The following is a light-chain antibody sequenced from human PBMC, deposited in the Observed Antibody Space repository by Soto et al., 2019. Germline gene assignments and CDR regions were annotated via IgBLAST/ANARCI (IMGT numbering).Light chain of an antibody. V-gene: IGKV3-15*01. CDR1: QSVSNN. CDR3: QQYNNWPFS. CDR2: DVS. Sequence: EIVLTQSPCTLSLSAWERSTLSFMASQSVSNNYLAWYQQKPGQSPRLLIYDVSIRATGVPARFSGTGSETDFTLTISGLQSEDSAVYFCQQYNNWPFSFGQGTRLEIK. J-gene: IGKJ5*01.